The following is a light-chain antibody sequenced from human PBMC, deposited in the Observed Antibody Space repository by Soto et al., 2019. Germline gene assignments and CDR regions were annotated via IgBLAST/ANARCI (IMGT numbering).Light chain of an antibody. J-gene: IGKJ5*01. Sequence: EILMKLSPATLSVSTGERAILSCRASQRVSPNVAWYQQKPGQAPRLLIYAASTRATGIPGRFSGSGSGTEFTLTISSLESEDFAIYYCQQYYTLPSFGQVSRLEIK. CDR1: QRVSPN. CDR3: QQYYTLPS. V-gene: IGKV3-15*01. CDR2: AAS.